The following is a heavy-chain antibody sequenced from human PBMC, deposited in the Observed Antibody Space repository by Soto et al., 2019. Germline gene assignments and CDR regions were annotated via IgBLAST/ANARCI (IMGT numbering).Heavy chain of an antibody. J-gene: IGHJ5*02. CDR3: ARAVRGVIITENWFDP. V-gene: IGHV4-31*03. CDR1: GGSISSGGYY. Sequence: SETLSLTCTVSGGSISSGGYYWSWIRQHRGKGLEWIGYIYYSGSTYYNPSLKSRVTISVDTSKNQFSMNLSSVTAADTAVYYCARAVRGVIITENWFDPWGQGTLVTVSS. D-gene: IGHD3-10*01. CDR2: IYYSGST.